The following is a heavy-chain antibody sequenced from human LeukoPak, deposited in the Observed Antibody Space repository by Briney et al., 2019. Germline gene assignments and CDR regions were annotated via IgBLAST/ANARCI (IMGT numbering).Heavy chain of an antibody. CDR3: ARGRYYYGTSDYSYGGWFDP. D-gene: IGHD3-22*01. J-gene: IGHJ5*02. V-gene: IGHV1-8*01. CDR1: GYTFTDYY. CDR2: MNADSGNT. Sequence: GASVKVSCKASGYTFTDYYMHWVRQAPGQGLEWMGWMNADSGNTGYAQKFQGGVTFTRNTSTSTAYMELSSLRSEDTAVCYCARGRYYYGTSDYSYGGWFDPWGQGTLVTVSS.